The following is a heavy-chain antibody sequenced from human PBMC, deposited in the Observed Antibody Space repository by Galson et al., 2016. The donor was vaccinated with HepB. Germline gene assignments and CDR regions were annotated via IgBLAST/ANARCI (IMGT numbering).Heavy chain of an antibody. V-gene: IGHV1-2*02. CDR1: GYTFTGYY. Sequence: SVKVSCKASGYTFTGYYMHWVRQAPGQGLEWMGWINPNSGETNYPQRFQGRLTMTRDTSISTAYMEVSSLRSDDTAVYYCATLAYGDAPRDFWGQGTLVTVSS. J-gene: IGHJ4*02. CDR3: ATLAYGDAPRDF. CDR2: INPNSGET. D-gene: IGHD4-17*01.